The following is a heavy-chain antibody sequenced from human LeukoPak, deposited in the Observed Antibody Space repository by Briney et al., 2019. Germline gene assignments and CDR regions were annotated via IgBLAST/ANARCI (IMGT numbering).Heavy chain of an antibody. D-gene: IGHD4-17*01. CDR2: TWSDGSNK. J-gene: IGHJ4*02. Sequence: PGTSLRLSCAASGFTFSNYAMHWVRQAPGKGLEWVALTWSDGSNKYYGDSVKDRFTISRDNSKNMLYLHMNSLRVEDTAVYYCAKEWMTTVTPLDYWGQGTLVTVSS. V-gene: IGHV3-33*06. CDR3: AKEWMTTVTPLDY. CDR1: GFTFSNYA.